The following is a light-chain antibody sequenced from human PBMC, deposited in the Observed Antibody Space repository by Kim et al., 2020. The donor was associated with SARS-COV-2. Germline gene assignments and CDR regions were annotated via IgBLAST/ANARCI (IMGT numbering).Light chain of an antibody. CDR3: QKYNIAPWT. V-gene: IGKV1-27*01. CDR2: AAS. Sequence: DIQMTQSPSSLSASVGDRVTITCRASQGISNHLAWYQQKPGKIPALLIYAASTLQSGVPSRFSGSGSVTDFTLTISSLQPEDVATYYCQKYNIAPWTFGQGTKVDIK. CDR1: QGISNH. J-gene: IGKJ1*01.